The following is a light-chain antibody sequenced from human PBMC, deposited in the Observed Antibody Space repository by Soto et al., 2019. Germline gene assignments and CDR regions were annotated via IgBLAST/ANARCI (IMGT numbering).Light chain of an antibody. CDR3: QQYNNYWT. CDR1: QSISSW. Sequence: DIQMTQSPSTLSASVGDRVTITCRASQSISSWLAWYQQKPGKAPKLLIYDASSLESGVPSRFSGSGSGTEFTLTIRSLQPDDFATYYCQQYNNYWTFGQGTKVEIK. J-gene: IGKJ1*01. V-gene: IGKV1-5*01. CDR2: DAS.